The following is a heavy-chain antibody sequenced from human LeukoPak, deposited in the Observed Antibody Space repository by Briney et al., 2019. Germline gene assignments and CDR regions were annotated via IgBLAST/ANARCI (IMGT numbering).Heavy chain of an antibody. V-gene: IGHV3-23*01. CDR2: IRGGGEK. CDR3: AKANWISDADAVW. Sequence: GSLRLSCAASGFSFTTYAMSWVRQAPARGLEWVSSIRGGGEKFYADFVRGRFTLSRDDSTNTVYLQLNNLRVEDTAIYYCAKANWISDADAVWWGQGTLVTVSS. J-gene: IGHJ4*02. CDR1: GFSFTTYA. D-gene: IGHD2-2*03.